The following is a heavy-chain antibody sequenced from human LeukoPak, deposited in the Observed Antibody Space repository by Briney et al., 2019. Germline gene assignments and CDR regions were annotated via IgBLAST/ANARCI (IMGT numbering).Heavy chain of an antibody. CDR1: GYSISSGSY. V-gene: IGHV4-38-2*01. D-gene: IGHD2-2*02. CDR3: ARTLFQYCSSSSCYTSFDY. J-gene: IGHJ4*02. Sequence: PSETLSLTCGASGYSISSGSYWGWIRQPPGKGLEWTGSIYHSGSTYYNPTLKSRVTISVDTSKNQYSLILSSVTAADTAVYFCARTLFQYCSSSSCYTSFDYWGQGTLVTVSS. CDR2: IYHSGST.